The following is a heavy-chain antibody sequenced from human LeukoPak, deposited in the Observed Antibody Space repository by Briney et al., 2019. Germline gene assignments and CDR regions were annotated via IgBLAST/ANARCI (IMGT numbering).Heavy chain of an antibody. CDR1: GFTFSSYG. CDR3: ATLAVAGTLDDY. Sequence: GGSLRLSCAASGFTFSSYGMHWVRQAPGKGLEWVAVISYDGSNKYYADSVKGRFTISRDNSKNTLYLQMNSLRAEDTAVYYCATLAVAGTLDDYWGQGTLVTVSS. D-gene: IGHD6-19*01. V-gene: IGHV3-30*03. J-gene: IGHJ4*02. CDR2: ISYDGSNK.